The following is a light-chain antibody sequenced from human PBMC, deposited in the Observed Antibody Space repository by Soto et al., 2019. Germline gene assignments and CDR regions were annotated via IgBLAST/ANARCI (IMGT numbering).Light chain of an antibody. V-gene: IGKV3-20*01. CDR2: GAS. CDR3: QQYGSSGT. CDR1: QSVSNNY. Sequence: EIVLTQSPGTLSLSPGERATLSCRASQSVSNNYLAWYKQKPGQAPRPLIYGASNRATGIPDRFSGSVSGTDFTLTISSLEPEDFAVYYCQQYGSSGTFGQGAKADIK. J-gene: IGKJ1*01.